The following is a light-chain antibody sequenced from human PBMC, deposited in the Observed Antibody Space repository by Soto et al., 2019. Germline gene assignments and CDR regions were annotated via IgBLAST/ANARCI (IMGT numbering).Light chain of an antibody. CDR2: GAS. CDR3: QHYKISTRYS. Sequence: DIQMTQSPSSVSASVGDRVTITCRASQDVSNWLAWYQQKPGKAPKLLISGASSLQSGVPSRFSGSGSGTDFSLTISSLQPEDFATYYCQHYKISTRYSFGQGTKVDIK. V-gene: IGKV1-12*01. J-gene: IGKJ2*03. CDR1: QDVSNW.